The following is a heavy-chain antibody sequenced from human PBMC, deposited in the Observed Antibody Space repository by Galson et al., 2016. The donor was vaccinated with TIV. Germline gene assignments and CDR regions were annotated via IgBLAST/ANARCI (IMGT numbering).Heavy chain of an antibody. CDR1: GFSLNTDGMC. CDR3: ARTYYGDTTYFDY. CDR2: IDWDDDK. Sequence: PALVKPTQTLTLTCTFSGFSLNTDGMCVNWIRQPPGKALEWLARIDWDDDKSYSSSLKTRLTISKDTSKNQVVLTLTDMDPVDTATYYCARTYYGDTTYFDYWGQGVLVTVSS. J-gene: IGHJ4*02. V-gene: IGHV2-70*11. D-gene: IGHD3-10*01.